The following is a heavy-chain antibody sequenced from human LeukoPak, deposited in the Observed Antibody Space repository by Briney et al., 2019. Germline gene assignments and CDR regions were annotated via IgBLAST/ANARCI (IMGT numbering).Heavy chain of an antibody. CDR2: INPSGGST. CDR1: GYTFTGYY. Sequence: PRASVKVSCKASGYTFTGYYMHWVRQAPGQGLEWMGIINPSGGSTSYAQKFQGRVTMTRDTSTSTVYMELSSLRSEDTAVYYCAGDSFNYYYDSSGYGGGNWFDPWGQGTLVTVSS. D-gene: IGHD3-22*01. CDR3: AGDSFNYYYDSSGYGGGNWFDP. V-gene: IGHV1-46*01. J-gene: IGHJ5*02.